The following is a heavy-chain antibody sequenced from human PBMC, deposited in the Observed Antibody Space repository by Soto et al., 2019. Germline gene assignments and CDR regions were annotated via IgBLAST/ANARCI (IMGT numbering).Heavy chain of an antibody. Sequence: GGSLRLSCAASGFTFSSYSMNWVRQAPGKGLEWVSSISSSSSYIYYADSVKGRFTISRDNAKNSLYLQMNSLRAEDTAVYYCARAGIHCSSTSCYAIGDIYYYYYMDVWGKGTTVTVSS. CDR1: GFTFSSYS. CDR3: ARAGIHCSSTSCYAIGDIYYYYYMDV. V-gene: IGHV3-21*01. J-gene: IGHJ6*03. CDR2: ISSSSSYI. D-gene: IGHD2-2*01.